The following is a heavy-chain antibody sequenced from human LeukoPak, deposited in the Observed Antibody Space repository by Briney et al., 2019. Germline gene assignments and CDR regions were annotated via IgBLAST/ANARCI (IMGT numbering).Heavy chain of an antibody. Sequence: TSGGSLRLSCTVSTFTFNKAWMNWVRQSPGKGLEWVARIKSQPHSGTTDYAAAVKGRFTISRDDSKSTLYLQMNSLRSEDTAVYYCAKAASSSWPSYYYGMDVWGQGTTVTVSS. CDR2: IKSQPHSGTT. V-gene: IGHV3-15*07. CDR1: TFTFNKAW. CDR3: AKAASSSWPSYYYGMDV. J-gene: IGHJ6*02. D-gene: IGHD6-13*01.